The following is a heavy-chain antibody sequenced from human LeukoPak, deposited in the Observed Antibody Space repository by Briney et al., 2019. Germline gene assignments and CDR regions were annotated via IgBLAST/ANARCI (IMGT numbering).Heavy chain of an antibody. CDR2: MNPNSGNT. V-gene: IGHV1-8*03. D-gene: IGHD6-13*01. J-gene: IGHJ3*02. CDR3: ARDGAARAFDI. CDR1: GYTFTSLD. Sequence: GASVKVSCKASGYTFTSLDINWVRQATGQGLEWMGWMNPNSGNTGYAQKFQGRVTITRNTSISTAYMELSSLRSEDTAVYYCARDGAARAFDIWGQGTMVTVSS.